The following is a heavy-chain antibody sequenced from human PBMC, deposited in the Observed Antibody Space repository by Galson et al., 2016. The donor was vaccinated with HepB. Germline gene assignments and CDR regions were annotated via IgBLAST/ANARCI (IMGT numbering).Heavy chain of an antibody. V-gene: IGHV3-33*05. Sequence: SLRLSCAASGFIFSSYGMHWVRQSPGKGLEWVALVSFDGSKEYNADSVKGRFTISRDNSNNTMYLQMNSLRAEDTAIYYCARDRVVAAKYNWFDPWGQGTLVTVSS. D-gene: IGHD2-15*01. CDR1: GFIFSSYG. J-gene: IGHJ5*02. CDR2: VSFDGSKE. CDR3: ARDRVVAAKYNWFDP.